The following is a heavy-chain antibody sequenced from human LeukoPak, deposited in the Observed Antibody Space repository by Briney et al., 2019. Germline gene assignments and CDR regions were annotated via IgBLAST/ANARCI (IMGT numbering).Heavy chain of an antibody. V-gene: IGHV3-30*02. Sequence: GGSLRLSCATSDSTFSGYGIHWVRQAPGKGLERVAFIQYDGSNKYYADSVQGRFTISRDNSKSTLYLQMNSLRAEDTAVYYCARGPVVTPDYFDYWGQGTLVTVSS. J-gene: IGHJ4*02. CDR2: IQYDGSNK. CDR1: DSTFSGYG. CDR3: ARGPVVTPDYFDY. D-gene: IGHD4-23*01.